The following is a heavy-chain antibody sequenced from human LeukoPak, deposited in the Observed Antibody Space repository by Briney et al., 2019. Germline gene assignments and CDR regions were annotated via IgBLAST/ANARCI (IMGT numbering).Heavy chain of an antibody. J-gene: IGHJ4*02. CDR3: AVPATTETTDYFDY. Sequence: GGSLRLSCAASRFTFSSYWMHWVRQAPGKGLVWVSRINSDGSTTTYADSVKGRFTISRDNAKNTLYLQTNSLRAEDTAVYYCAVPATTETTDYFDYWGQGILVTVSS. D-gene: IGHD4-11*01. V-gene: IGHV3-74*01. CDR1: RFTFSSYW. CDR2: INSDGSTT.